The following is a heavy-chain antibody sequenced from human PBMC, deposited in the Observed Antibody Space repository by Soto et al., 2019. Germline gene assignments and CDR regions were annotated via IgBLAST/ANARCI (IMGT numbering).Heavy chain of an antibody. CDR1: GFIFTDHY. CDR2: TRNKANYYTT. D-gene: IGHD2-15*01. Sequence: EVQLVESGGGLVQPGGSLRLSCAASGFIFTDHYMDWVRQAPGKGLEWVGRTRNKANYYTTEYAASVKGRFTISRDDSKNSLYLQMNRLKTEDTAVYYCARVKGGTPSVMDVWGQGTTVTVSS. V-gene: IGHV3-72*01. J-gene: IGHJ6*02. CDR3: ARVKGGTPSVMDV.